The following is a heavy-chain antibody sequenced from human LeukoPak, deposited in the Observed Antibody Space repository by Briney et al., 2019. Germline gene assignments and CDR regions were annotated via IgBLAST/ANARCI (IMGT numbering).Heavy chain of an antibody. CDR3: ARVGGSYWNWFDP. Sequence: GGSLRLSCAASGFTFTSYAMSWVRQAPGKGLEWVANIKQDGSEKYYVDSVKGRFTISRDNAKNSLYLQMNSLRAEDTAVYYCARVGGSYWNWFDPWGQGTLVTVSS. CDR1: GFTFTSYA. CDR2: IKQDGSEK. V-gene: IGHV3-7*01. J-gene: IGHJ5*02. D-gene: IGHD1-26*01.